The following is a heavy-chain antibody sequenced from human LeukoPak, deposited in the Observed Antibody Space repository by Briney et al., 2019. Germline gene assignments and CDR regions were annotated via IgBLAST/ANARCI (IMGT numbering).Heavy chain of an antibody. CDR2: ISFDGTKK. V-gene: IGHV3-33*05. Sequence: GGSLRLSCATSGFIFSSYGMQWVRQAPGKGLEWVGVISFDGTKKYYGDSVKGRFTIARDDFKNTLYLQMNSLRAEDTAVYYCAREGVGTQSLDYWGQGTLVTVSS. D-gene: IGHD2-21*02. J-gene: IGHJ4*02. CDR3: AREGVGTQSLDY. CDR1: GFIFSSYG.